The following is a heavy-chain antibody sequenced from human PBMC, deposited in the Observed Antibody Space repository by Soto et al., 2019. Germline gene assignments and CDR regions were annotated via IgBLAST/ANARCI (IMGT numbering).Heavy chain of an antibody. CDR2: IYHSGST. Sequence: PSETLSLTCAVSSGSISSSNWWSWVRQPPGKGLEWIGEIYHSGSTNYNPSLKSRVTISVDKSKNQFSLKLSSVTAADTAVYYCARYAIGYCSGGRCRYFDHWGQGTLVTVSS. CDR3: ARYAIGYCSGGRCRYFDH. V-gene: IGHV4-4*02. J-gene: IGHJ4*02. D-gene: IGHD2-15*01. CDR1: SGSISSSNW.